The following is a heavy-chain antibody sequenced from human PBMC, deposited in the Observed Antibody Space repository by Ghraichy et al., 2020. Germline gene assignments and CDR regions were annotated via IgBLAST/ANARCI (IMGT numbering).Heavy chain of an antibody. V-gene: IGHV3-30*03. CDR1: GFTFSSYG. CDR2: ISYDGSNK. D-gene: IGHD6-13*01. J-gene: IGHJ4*02. CDR3: APMGLTRYSSSWAFDY. Sequence: GGSLRLSCAASGFTFSSYGMHWVRQAPGKGLEWVAVISYDGSNKYYADSVKGRFTISRDNSKNTLYLQMNSLRAEDTAVYYCAPMGLTRYSSSWAFDYWGQGTLVTVSS.